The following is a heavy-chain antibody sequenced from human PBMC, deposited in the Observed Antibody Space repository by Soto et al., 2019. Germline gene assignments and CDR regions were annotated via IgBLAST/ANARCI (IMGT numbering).Heavy chain of an antibody. V-gene: IGHV3-23*01. Sequence: GESLKISCAASGFTFSSYAMSWVRQAPGKGLEWVSAISGSGGSTYYADSVKGRFTISRDNSKNTLYLQMNSLRAEDTAVYYCAKVATYSSGYFDYWGQGTLVTVSS. CDR1: GFTFSSYA. D-gene: IGHD6-19*01. CDR3: AKVATYSSGYFDY. CDR2: ISGSGGST. J-gene: IGHJ4*02.